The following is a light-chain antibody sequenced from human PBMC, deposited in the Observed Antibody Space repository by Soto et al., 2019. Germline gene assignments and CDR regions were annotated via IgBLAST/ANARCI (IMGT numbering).Light chain of an antibody. CDR3: QRYDTLRT. J-gene: IGKJ1*01. V-gene: IGKV3-20*01. CDR2: GAS. Sequence: EILLTQSPGTLPLSPGERAPLSCRASQSVRSNFLAWYQQKPGHAPRLLIYGASNRATGIPDRLSGSGSGTDFTLTITRLEPEDFPMYYCQRYDTLRTFGQGTKVDIK. CDR1: QSVRSNF.